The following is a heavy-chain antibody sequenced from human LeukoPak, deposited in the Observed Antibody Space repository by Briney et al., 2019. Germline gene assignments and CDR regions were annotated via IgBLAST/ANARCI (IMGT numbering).Heavy chain of an antibody. Sequence: GGSLRLSCAASGFTFRSYAMTWVRQAPGKGLEWVSGFDGNGPNTYYADSVKGRWTISRDNSRNTLYLEMNSLRPEDTAIYYCAKPRTTGLGWAQFDYWGQGSLVTVSS. CDR2: FDGNGPNT. V-gene: IGHV3-23*01. D-gene: IGHD2-8*02. J-gene: IGHJ4*02. CDR3: AKPRTTGLGWAQFDY. CDR1: GFTFRSYA.